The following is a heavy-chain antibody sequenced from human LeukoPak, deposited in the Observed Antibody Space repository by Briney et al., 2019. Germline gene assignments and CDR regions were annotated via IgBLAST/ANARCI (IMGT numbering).Heavy chain of an antibody. CDR1: GFTFDDYG. CDR2: INWNGGST. D-gene: IGHD2-15*01. V-gene: IGHV3-20*04. J-gene: IGHJ3*02. CDR3: ARDIRVAAPSYPYAFDI. Sequence: GGSLRLSCAASGFTFDDYGMSWVRQAPGKGLEWVSGINWNGGSTGYADSVKGRFTISRDNAKNSLYLQMNSLRVEDTALYYCARDIRVAAPSYPYAFDIWGQGTMVTVSS.